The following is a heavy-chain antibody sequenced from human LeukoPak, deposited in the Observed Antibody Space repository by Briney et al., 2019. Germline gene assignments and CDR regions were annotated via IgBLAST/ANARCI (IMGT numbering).Heavy chain of an antibody. J-gene: IGHJ6*03. CDR3: ARGVGGYDFWGGYFYNHSNYYYYYMDV. Sequence: PSETLSLTCAVYGGSFSGYYWSWIRQPPGKGLEWIGEINHSGSTNYNPSLKSRVTISVDTSKNQFSLKLSSVTAADTAVCYCARGVGGYDFWGGYFYNHSNYYYYYMDVWGKGTTVTVSS. CDR2: INHSGST. V-gene: IGHV4-34*01. D-gene: IGHD3-3*01. CDR1: GGSFSGYY.